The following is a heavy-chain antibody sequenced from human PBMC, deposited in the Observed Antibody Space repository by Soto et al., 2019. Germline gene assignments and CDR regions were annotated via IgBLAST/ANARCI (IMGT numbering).Heavy chain of an antibody. J-gene: IGHJ5*02. D-gene: IGHD6-19*01. CDR3: ARARFVPDRGGWYLNWFDP. V-gene: IGHV1-69*01. CDR1: GGTFSSYA. Sequence: QVQLVQSGAEVKKPGSSVKVSCKASGGTFSSYAISWVRQAPGQGLEWMGGIIPIFGTANYARKFQGRVTITADESTSTAYMELSSLRSEDTAVYYCARARFVPDRGGWYLNWFDPWGQGTLVTVSS. CDR2: IIPIFGTA.